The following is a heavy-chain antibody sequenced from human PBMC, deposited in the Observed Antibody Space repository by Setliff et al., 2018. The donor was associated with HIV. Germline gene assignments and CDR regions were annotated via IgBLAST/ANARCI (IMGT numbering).Heavy chain of an antibody. CDR3: ARVTRDYYDSRALYYFDY. J-gene: IGHJ4*02. CDR1: GGTFSSYA. Sequence: SVKVSCKASGGTFSSYAINWVRQAPGQGLEWMGGIIPILGIANYAQKFQGRVTIIADESTSTGYMDLRSLRSDDTAVYYCARVTRDYYDSRALYYFDYWGQGTLVTVSS. CDR2: IIPILGIA. V-gene: IGHV1-69*10. D-gene: IGHD3-22*01.